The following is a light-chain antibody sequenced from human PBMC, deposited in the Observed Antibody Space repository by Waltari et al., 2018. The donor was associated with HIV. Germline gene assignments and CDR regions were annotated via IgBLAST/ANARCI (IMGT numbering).Light chain of an antibody. CDR3: QQYNSYWT. V-gene: IGKV1-5*03. Sequence: DIQMTQYPSTLSASVGDRVTITCRASQSISSWLAWYQQKPGKAPKLLIYKASSLESGGPSRSSGRGSGTEFTITISSLQPDDFATYYCQQYNSYWTFGQGTKGEIK. CDR1: QSISSW. J-gene: IGKJ1*01. CDR2: KAS.